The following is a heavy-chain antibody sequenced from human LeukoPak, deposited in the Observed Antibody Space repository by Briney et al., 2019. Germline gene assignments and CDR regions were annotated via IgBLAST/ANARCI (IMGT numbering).Heavy chain of an antibody. D-gene: IGHD4-17*01. J-gene: IGHJ4*02. CDR1: GYTLTELS. V-gene: IGHV1-24*01. CDR3: ATDRANPYGDPPFRY. Sequence: ASVKVSCKVSGYTLTELSMHWVRQAPGKGLAWMGGFDPEDGETIYAQKFQGRVTMTEDTSTDTAYMELSSLRSEDTAVYYCATDRANPYGDPPFRYWGQGTLVTVSS. CDR2: FDPEDGET.